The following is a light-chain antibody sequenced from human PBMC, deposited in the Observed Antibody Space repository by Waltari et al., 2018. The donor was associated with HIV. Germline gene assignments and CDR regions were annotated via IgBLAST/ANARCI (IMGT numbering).Light chain of an antibody. CDR1: TSTIGTNS. J-gene: IGLJ2*01. V-gene: IGLV1-44*01. CDR2: SDD. CDR3: AAWDDSLSEPYVL. Sequence: QSVLTQPPSASGTPGQRVTISCSGTTSTIGTNSVNWYQQLPGTAPKLLILSDDQRPSGVPDRFAGSKSGTSASLTISVLQSEDEGDYYCAAWDDSLSEPYVLFGGGTRLTVL.